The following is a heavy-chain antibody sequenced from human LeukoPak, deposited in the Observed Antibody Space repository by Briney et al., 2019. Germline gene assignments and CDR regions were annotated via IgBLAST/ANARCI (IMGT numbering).Heavy chain of an antibody. V-gene: IGHV4-38-2*02. Sequence: SETLSLTCTVSGYSISSGSYWGWIRQPPGKGLEGIGSIYHIGSTSYNPSRKSRVAISVDTSMHQVSLQLSSVTAADTAVYYCARDGLQQQLVPLFRSDPWGQGTLVTVSS. J-gene: IGHJ5*02. CDR1: GYSISSGSY. CDR2: IYHIGST. D-gene: IGHD6-13*01. CDR3: ARDGLQQQLVPLFRSDP.